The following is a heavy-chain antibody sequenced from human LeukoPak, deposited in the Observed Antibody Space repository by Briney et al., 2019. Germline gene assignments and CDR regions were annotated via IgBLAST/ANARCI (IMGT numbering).Heavy chain of an antibody. V-gene: IGHV4-59*08. CDR1: GGSISSYY. D-gene: IGHD5-24*01. Sequence: KPSETLSLTCTVSGGSISSYYWSWIRQPPGKRLEWIGYIYYSGSTNYNPSLKSRVTISVDPSKNQFSLKLSSVTAADTAVYYCARVEMATTAFDYWGQGTLVTVSS. J-gene: IGHJ4*02. CDR2: IYYSGST. CDR3: ARVEMATTAFDY.